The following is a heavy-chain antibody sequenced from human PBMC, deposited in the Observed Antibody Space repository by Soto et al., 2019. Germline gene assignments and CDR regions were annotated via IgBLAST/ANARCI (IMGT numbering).Heavy chain of an antibody. D-gene: IGHD3-10*01. V-gene: IGHV1-18*01. CDR3: ARLFYGSNASPSRYYFDY. CDR1: GYTFTSYG. CDR2: ISAYNGNT. J-gene: IGHJ4*02. Sequence: ASVKVSCKASGYTFTSYGISWVRQAPGQGLEWMGWISAYNGNTNYALKLQGRVTMTTDTSTSTAYMELRSLRSDDTAVYYCARLFYGSNASPSRYYFDYWGQGTMVTVSS.